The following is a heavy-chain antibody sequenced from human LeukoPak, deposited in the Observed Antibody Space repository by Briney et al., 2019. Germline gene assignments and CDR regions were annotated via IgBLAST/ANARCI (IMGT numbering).Heavy chain of an antibody. CDR3: ARDPRGAYYDSSGYYLDY. V-gene: IGHV1-46*01. CDR2: INPSGGST. J-gene: IGHJ4*02. D-gene: IGHD3-22*01. Sequence: ASVKVSCKASGYTFTSYYMHWVRQAPGQGLEWMGIINPSGGSTSYAQKFQGRVTMTRDTSTSTVYMELSSLRSEDTAVYYCARDPRGAYYDSSGYYLDYWGQGTLVTVSS. CDR1: GYTFTSYY.